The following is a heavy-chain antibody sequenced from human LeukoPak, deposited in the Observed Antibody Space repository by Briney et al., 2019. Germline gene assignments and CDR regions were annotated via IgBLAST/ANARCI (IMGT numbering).Heavy chain of an antibody. CDR3: AREGSGWYLDY. J-gene: IGHJ4*02. D-gene: IGHD6-19*01. CDR1: GGPISPHY. V-gene: IGHV4-4*07. CDR2: IYTSGST. Sequence: SETLSLTCSVSGGPISPHYYNWFRQPAGKGLEWIGRIYTSGSTNYSPSLKSRVTMSIDTSKNQFSLKLSSVTAADTAVYYCAREGSGWYLDYWGQGTLVTVSS.